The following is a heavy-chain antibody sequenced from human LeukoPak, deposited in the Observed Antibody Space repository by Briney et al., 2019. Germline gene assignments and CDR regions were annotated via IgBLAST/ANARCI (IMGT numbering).Heavy chain of an antibody. Sequence: SETLSLTCTVPGGSISSGGYYWSWIRQHPGKGLEWIGYIYYSGSTYYNPSLKSRVTISVDTSKNQFSLKLSSVTAADTAVYYCARSRWGYSYGSQIDYWGQGTLVTVSS. CDR3: ARSRWGYSYGSQIDY. J-gene: IGHJ4*02. CDR1: GGSISSGGYY. D-gene: IGHD5-18*01. V-gene: IGHV4-31*03. CDR2: IYYSGST.